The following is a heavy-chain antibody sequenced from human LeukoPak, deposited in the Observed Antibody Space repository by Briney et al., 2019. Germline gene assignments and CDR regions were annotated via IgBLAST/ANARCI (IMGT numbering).Heavy chain of an antibody. CDR2: ISYEGGTQ. V-gene: IGHV3-30*18. Sequence: PGRSLRLSCAASGFTFSSYGMHWVRQAPGKGLEWVAVISYEGGTQHYADSVKGRFIISRDNPRNTLYPQMNILRTEDTAVYYCAKEGTPQVSTWYDLWGQGTQVIVSS. D-gene: IGHD3-10*01. CDR3: AKEGTPQVSTWYDL. J-gene: IGHJ5*02. CDR1: GFTFSSYG.